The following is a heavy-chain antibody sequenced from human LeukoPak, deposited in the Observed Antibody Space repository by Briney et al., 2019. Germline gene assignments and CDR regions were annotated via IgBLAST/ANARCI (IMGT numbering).Heavy chain of an antibody. CDR1: GGSISSSNW. D-gene: IGHD4-17*01. J-gene: IGHJ4*02. Sequence: SGTLSLTCAVSGGSISSSNWWSWVRQPPGKGLEWIGEIYNNGSTIYNPSLKSRVTISVDKSKNQLSLRLSSVTAADTAVYFCARAHHGDYLDYWGQGTQVTVSS. V-gene: IGHV4-4*02. CDR2: IYNNGST. CDR3: ARAHHGDYLDY.